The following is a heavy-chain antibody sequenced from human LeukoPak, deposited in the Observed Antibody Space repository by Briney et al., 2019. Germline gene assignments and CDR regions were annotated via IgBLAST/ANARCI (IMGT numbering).Heavy chain of an antibody. Sequence: SQTLSLTCTVSGGSISSGDYYWSWIRQPPGKGLEWIGYTYYSVGPYYNPSLKNRVSISVDTSKNQCSLKLSSLTAADTAVYYCARPYYYDSRIDPWGQGTLVTVSS. D-gene: IGHD3-22*01. CDR3: ARPYYYDSRIDP. CDR1: GGSISSGDYY. J-gene: IGHJ5*02. CDR2: TYYSVGP. V-gene: IGHV4-30-4*01.